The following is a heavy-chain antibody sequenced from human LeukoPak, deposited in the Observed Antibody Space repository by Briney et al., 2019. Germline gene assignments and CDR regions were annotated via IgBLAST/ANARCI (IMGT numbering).Heavy chain of an antibody. CDR2: IYYSGST. V-gene: IGHV4-30-4*01. CDR3: ARLYSNSWFGSHYYYYLDV. J-gene: IGHJ6*03. Sequence: SETLSLTCTVSGGSISSGDYYWSWIRQPPGKGLEWIGYIYYSGSTYYNPSLKSRVTISVDTSKNQFSLKLSSVTAADTAVYYCARLYSNSWFGSHYYYYLDVWGKGTTVTVSS. CDR1: GGSISSGDYY. D-gene: IGHD6-13*01.